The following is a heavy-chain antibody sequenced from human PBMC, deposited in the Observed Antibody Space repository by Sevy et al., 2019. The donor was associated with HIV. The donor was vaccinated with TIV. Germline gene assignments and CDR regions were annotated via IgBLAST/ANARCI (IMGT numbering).Heavy chain of an antibody. V-gene: IGHV3-9*01. CDR1: GFTFDDYA. CDR3: AKDFSSGSTYGRWFDP. J-gene: IGHJ5*02. Sequence: GGSLRLSCAASGFTFDDYAMHWVRQAPGKGLEWVSGISWNSGSIGYADSVKGRFTISRDNAKNSLYLQMNSLRAEDTALYYCAKDFSSGSTYGRWFDPWGQGTLVTVSS. D-gene: IGHD1-26*01. CDR2: ISWNSGSI.